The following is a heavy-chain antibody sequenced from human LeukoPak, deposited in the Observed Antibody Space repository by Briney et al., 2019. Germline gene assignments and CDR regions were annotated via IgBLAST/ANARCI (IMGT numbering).Heavy chain of an antibody. CDR2: IIPILSIA. Sequence: SVKVSCKASGGTFSSYAISWVRQAPGQGLEWMGRIIPILSIANYAQKFQGRVTITADKSTSTAYMELSSLRSEDTAVYYCAREHNHDYGDYCLDDDWGQGTLVTVSS. CDR3: AREHNHDYGDYCLDDD. D-gene: IGHD4-17*01. CDR1: GGTFSSYA. J-gene: IGHJ4*02. V-gene: IGHV1-69*04.